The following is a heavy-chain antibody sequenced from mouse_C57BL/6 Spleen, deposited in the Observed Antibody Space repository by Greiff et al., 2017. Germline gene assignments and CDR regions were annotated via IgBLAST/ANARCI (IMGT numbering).Heavy chain of an antibody. CDR3: ARWDAWFAY. V-gene: IGHV1-4*01. CDR1: GYTFTSYT. CDR2: INPSSGYT. D-gene: IGHD4-1*01. Sequence: QVQLQQSGAELARPGASVKMSCKASGYTFTSYTMHWVKQRPGQGLEWIGYINPSSGYTKYNQKFKDKATLTADKSSSTAYMHLSSLTSVDSAVYYCARWDAWFAYWGHGSLVTVSA. J-gene: IGHJ3*01.